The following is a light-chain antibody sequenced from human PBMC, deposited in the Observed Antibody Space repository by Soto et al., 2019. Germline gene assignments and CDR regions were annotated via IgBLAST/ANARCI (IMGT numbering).Light chain of an antibody. CDR3: QQYGDWPLT. J-gene: IGKJ4*01. V-gene: IGKV3-15*01. CDR1: QSVGNN. Sequence: EIVVTQSPATLSVSPWERATLSCRASQSVGNNFAWYQQKPGQAPRLLIFATSTRATGVPARFSGSGSGTEFTLTISSRQSEDFAVYYCQQYGDWPLTFGGGAKVEIE. CDR2: ATS.